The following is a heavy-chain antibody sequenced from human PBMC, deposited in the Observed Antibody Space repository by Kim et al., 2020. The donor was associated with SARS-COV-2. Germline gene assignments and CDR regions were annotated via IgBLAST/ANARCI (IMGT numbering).Heavy chain of an antibody. CDR1: GGTFSSYA. Sequence: SVKVSCKASGGTFSSYAISWVRQAPGQGLEWMGRIIPILGIANYAQKFQGRVTITADKSTSTAYMELSSLRSEDTAVYYCARGYYCSGGSCYSYYYYYGMDVWGQGTTVTVSS. V-gene: IGHV1-69*04. CDR2: IIPILGIA. D-gene: IGHD2-15*01. J-gene: IGHJ6*02. CDR3: ARGYYCSGGSCYSYYYYYGMDV.